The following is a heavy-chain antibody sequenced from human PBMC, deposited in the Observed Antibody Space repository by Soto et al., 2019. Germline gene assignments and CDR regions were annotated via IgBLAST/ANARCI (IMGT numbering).Heavy chain of an antibody. J-gene: IGHJ4*02. CDR1: GASITTYY. D-gene: IGHD6-19*01. CDR2: VYHTGST. V-gene: IGHV4-59*13. Sequence: SETLSLTCDVSGASITTYYWSWIRQAPGKGLEWIGNVYHTGSTDYNSSLRSRVTISVDTSKNQFSLNMNSVTAADTAVYYCARRLFGSGWTLDSWGQGALVTVS. CDR3: ARRLFGSGWTLDS.